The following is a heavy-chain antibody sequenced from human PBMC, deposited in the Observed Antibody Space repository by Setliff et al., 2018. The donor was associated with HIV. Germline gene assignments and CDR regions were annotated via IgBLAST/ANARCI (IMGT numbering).Heavy chain of an antibody. CDR3: ARGKGVGGVVITGGLDV. J-gene: IGHJ6*04. CDR1: GRTFTNVD. Sequence: WASVKVSCKASGRTFTNVDIHWLRRATGQGLEWMGWMNPNTGVSGYALKFQARVTMTRDTSISTAYMELSSLTSEDTAVYYCARGKGVGGVVITGGLDVWGKGTTVTVSS. D-gene: IGHD3-10*01. CDR2: MNPNTGVS. V-gene: IGHV1-8*01.